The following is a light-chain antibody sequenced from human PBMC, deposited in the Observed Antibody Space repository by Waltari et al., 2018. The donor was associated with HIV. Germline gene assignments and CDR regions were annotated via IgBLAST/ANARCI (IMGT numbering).Light chain of an antibody. CDR2: RND. V-gene: IGLV1-47*01. CDR1: ASNIAPNH. Sequence: QSVLTQSPSVSGTPGQRVTISCSGSASNIAPNHVYWYQQVPGAAPKLLIYRNDQRPSGVPERFSGSKSGTSASLAISGLRSDDEADYYCSSWDDSLSGWLFGGGTKLTVL. CDR3: SSWDDSLSGWL. J-gene: IGLJ2*01.